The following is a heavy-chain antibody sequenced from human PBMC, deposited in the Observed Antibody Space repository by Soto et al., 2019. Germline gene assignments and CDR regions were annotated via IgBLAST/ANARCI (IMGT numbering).Heavy chain of an antibody. Sequence: SETLSLTCAISGASVSSNSAAWNWIRQSPSRGLEWLGRTYYRSKWYNDYAVSVKSRITINPDTSKNQFSLQLNSVTPEDMAVYYCARDQSTVMVYAMSYKFDYWGQGTLVTVSS. V-gene: IGHV6-1*01. CDR3: ARDQSTVMVYAMSYKFDY. J-gene: IGHJ4*02. D-gene: IGHD2-8*01. CDR1: GASVSSNSAA. CDR2: TYYRSKWYN.